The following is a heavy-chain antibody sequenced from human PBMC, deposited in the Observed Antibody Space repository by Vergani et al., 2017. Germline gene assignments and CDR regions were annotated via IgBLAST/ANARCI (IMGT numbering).Heavy chain of an antibody. V-gene: IGHV5-10-1*03. CDR3: ARHNTYYNGSGSYYWFDP. Sequence: EVQLVQSGAEVKKPGESLRISCKGSGYSFTSYWISWVRQMPGKGLEWMGRIDPSDSYTNYSPSFQGHVTISADKSISTAYMQWSSLKASDTAMYYCARHNTYYNGSGSYYWFDPWGQGTLVTVSS. J-gene: IGHJ5*02. CDR2: IDPSDSYT. CDR1: GYSFTSYW. D-gene: IGHD3-10*01.